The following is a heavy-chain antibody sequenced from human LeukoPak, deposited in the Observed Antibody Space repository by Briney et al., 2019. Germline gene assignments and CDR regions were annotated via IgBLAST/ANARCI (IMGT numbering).Heavy chain of an antibody. D-gene: IGHD7-27*01. J-gene: IGHJ4*02. Sequence: PGGSLRLSCAASGFTFSSYAVSWVRQAPGKGLEWVSGISWNSGSIGYADSVKGRFTISRDNAKNSLYLQMNSLRAEDTAVYYCAREDANWGSDYWGQGTLVTVSS. V-gene: IGHV3-20*04. CDR3: AREDANWGSDY. CDR1: GFTFSSYA. CDR2: ISWNSGSI.